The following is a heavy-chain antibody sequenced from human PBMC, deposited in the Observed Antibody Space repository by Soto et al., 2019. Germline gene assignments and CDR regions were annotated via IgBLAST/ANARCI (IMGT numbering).Heavy chain of an antibody. CDR2: IYYSGST. CDR1: GGSVSSGSYY. J-gene: IGHJ6*02. Sequence: SETLSLTCSVSGGSVSSGSYYWSWIRQPPGKGLEWIGYIYYSGSTNYNPSLKSRVTISVDTSKNQFSLKLSSVTAADTAVYYCARVRIPEPQEAYGMDVWGQGTTVTVSS. D-gene: IGHD2-21*01. V-gene: IGHV4-61*01. CDR3: ARVRIPEPQEAYGMDV.